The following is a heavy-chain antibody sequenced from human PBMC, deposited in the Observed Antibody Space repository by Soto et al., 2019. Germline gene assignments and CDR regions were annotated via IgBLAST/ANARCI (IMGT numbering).Heavy chain of an antibody. CDR3: ARDSRGSRAFDI. J-gene: IGHJ3*02. V-gene: IGHV3-30-3*01. CDR1: GFTFSSYA. Sequence: PGGSLRLSCAASGFTFSSYAMHWVRQAPGKGLEWVAVISYDGSNKYYAGSVKGRFTISRDNSMNTLYLQMNSLRAEDTAVYYCARDSRGSRAFDIWGQGTMVTVSS. CDR2: ISYDGSNK.